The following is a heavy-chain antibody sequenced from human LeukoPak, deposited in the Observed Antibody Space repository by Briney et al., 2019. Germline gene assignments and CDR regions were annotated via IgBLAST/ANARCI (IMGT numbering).Heavy chain of an antibody. CDR3: ARAIRAYYFDD. CDR2: ISSSSTI. CDR1: GFTFSRDS. D-gene: IGHD2-21*01. Sequence: GGSQRLSCAASGFTFSRDSMDWVRQAPGKGLEWVSFISSSSTIYYADSVKGRFTISRDNAKNSLFLQLNSLRAEDTAVYYCARAIRAYYFDDWGQGTLVTVSS. V-gene: IGHV3-48*01. J-gene: IGHJ4*02.